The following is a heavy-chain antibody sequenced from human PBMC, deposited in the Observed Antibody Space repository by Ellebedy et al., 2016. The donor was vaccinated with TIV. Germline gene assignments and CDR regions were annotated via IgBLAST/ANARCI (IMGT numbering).Heavy chain of an antibody. CDR1: GFTFSCYA. Sequence: GESLKISCAASGFTFSCYAMSLVRQAPGKGLGWVSTISNTGSRTYYADSVEGRLIISRDNSKKTLYLQMNSLRAEDTAVYYCAKGRGGGSDSSAPRYYFDYWGLGTLVTVSS. J-gene: IGHJ4*02. V-gene: IGHV3-23*01. CDR3: AKGRGGGSDSSAPRYYFDY. CDR2: ISNTGSRT. D-gene: IGHD3-22*01.